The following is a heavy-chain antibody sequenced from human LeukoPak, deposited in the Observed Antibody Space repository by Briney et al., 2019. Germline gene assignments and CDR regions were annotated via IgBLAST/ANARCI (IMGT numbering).Heavy chain of an antibody. Sequence: PGGSLRLSCVASGFTFSNYDMSWVRQAPGKGLEWVSGISNSGSSTDYADSVKGRFTISRDNSENIVYLQMDSLRAEDTAVYYCARSSARYYFDYWGQGTLVTVSS. V-gene: IGHV3-23*01. J-gene: IGHJ4*02. D-gene: IGHD6-25*01. CDR2: ISNSGSST. CDR3: ARSSARYYFDY. CDR1: GFTFSNYD.